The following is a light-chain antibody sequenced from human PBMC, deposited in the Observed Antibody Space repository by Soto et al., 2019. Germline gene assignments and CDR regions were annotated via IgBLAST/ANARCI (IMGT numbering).Light chain of an antibody. CDR2: AAS. V-gene: IGKV1-39*01. CDR3: QQSYSTPST. Sequence: DIQMTQSPSSLSASVGDRVTITCRASQSISSYLNWYQQKPGKATKLLIYAASSLQSGVPSRFSGSGSGTDFTLTISSLQPEDFATYYCQQSYSTPSTFGQGTKVDSK. CDR1: QSISSY. J-gene: IGKJ1*01.